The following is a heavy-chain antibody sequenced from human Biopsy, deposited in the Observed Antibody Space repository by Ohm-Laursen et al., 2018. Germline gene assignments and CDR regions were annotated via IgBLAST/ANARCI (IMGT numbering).Heavy chain of an antibody. Sequence: ASVKVSCKASGYMFYSYGVSWVRLAPGQGPEWMGWISGYNGNTNYPQSLQGRVTLTTDASSSTAYMELRGLRSDDTAVYYCARDHHHAAGSYAGMDVWGQGTTVTVSS. V-gene: IGHV1-18*01. J-gene: IGHJ6*02. CDR1: GYMFYSYG. D-gene: IGHD3-10*01. CDR2: ISGYNGNT. CDR3: ARDHHHAAGSYAGMDV.